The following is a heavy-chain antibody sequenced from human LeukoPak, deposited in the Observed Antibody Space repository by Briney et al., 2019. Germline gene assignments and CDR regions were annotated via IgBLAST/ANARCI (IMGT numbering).Heavy chain of an antibody. CDR3: ARHSNYYDSSGYYFRNEDAFDI. D-gene: IGHD3-22*01. CDR2: IYYSGST. V-gene: IGHV4-59*01. Sequence: SETLSLTWTVSGGSISSYYWSWIRQPPGKGLEWIGYIYYSGSTNYNPSLKSRVTISVDTSKNQFSLKLSSVTAADTAVYYCARHSNYYDSSGYYFRNEDAFDIWGQGTMVTVSS. CDR1: GGSISSYY. J-gene: IGHJ3*02.